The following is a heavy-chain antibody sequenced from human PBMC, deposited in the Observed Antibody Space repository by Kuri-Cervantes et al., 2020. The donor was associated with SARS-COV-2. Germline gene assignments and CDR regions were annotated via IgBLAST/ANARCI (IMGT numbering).Heavy chain of an antibody. D-gene: IGHD3-22*01. J-gene: IGHJ2*01. CDR2: INHSGST. CDR3: ARSWYYDSSGHHRGWYFDL. V-gene: IGHV4-34*01. CDR1: GGSFSGYY. Sequence: GSLRLSCAVYGGSFSGYYWSWIRQPPGKGLEWIGEINHSGSTNYNPSLKSRVTISVDTSKNQFSLKLSSVTAADTAVYYCARSWYYDSSGHHRGWYFDLWGRGTLVTVSS.